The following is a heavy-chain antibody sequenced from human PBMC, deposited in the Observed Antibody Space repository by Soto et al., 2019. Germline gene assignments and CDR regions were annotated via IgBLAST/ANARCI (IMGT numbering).Heavy chain of an antibody. Sequence: PSQTLSLTCDISGDSVSTYDATWNWIRQSPSRGLEWLGRTYYRSKWYNDYAVSVRSRITISPDIYNNQISLQLNSVTAADTAVYYCHARGPLPTAGNGEYYYYGMDVWGQGTTVTVSS. CDR2: TYYRSKWYN. V-gene: IGHV6-1*01. CDR1: GDSVSTYDAT. D-gene: IGHD1-26*01. CDR3: HARGPLPTAGNGEYYYYGMDV. J-gene: IGHJ6*02.